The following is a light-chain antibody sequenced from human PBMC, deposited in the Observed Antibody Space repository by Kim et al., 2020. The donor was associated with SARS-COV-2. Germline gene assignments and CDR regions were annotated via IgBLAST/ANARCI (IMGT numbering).Light chain of an antibody. CDR1: RLGDKF. V-gene: IGLV3-1*01. J-gene: IGLJ2*01. CDR2: QDN. Sequence: SYELTQPPSVSVSPGQTASITCSGNRLGDKFASWYQQKPGQSPVLVMYQDNRRPSGLPERFDRSHSGNTATLTIIETQPVVAADYYFQAWLTTLLFGGG. CDR3: QAWLTTLL.